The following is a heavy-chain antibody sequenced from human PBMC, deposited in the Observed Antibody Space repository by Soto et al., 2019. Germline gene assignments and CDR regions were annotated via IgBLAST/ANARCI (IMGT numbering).Heavy chain of an antibody. V-gene: IGHV4-39*01. Sequence: SETLSLTCTVSGGSISSSSYYWGWIRQPPGKGLEWIGSIYYSGSTYYNPSLKSRVTISVDTSKNQFSLKLSSVTAADTAVYYCAGQGSGWFSYYYGMDVWGQGTTVTVSS. CDR2: IYYSGST. D-gene: IGHD6-19*01. CDR3: AGQGSGWFSYYYGMDV. CDR1: GGSISSSSYY. J-gene: IGHJ6*02.